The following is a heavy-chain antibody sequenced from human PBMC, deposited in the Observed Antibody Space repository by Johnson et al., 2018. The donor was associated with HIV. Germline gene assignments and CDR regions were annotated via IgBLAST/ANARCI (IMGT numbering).Heavy chain of an antibody. J-gene: IGHJ3*02. CDR2: ISYDGSNK. Sequence: QMQLVESGGGVVQPGRSLRLSCAASGFTFSSYAIHWVRQAPGKGLEWVAVISYDGSNKYYADSVKGRFTISRDNSKNTLYLQMNSLRAEDTAVYYCAKGPNGQLDDAFHIWGQGTMVTVSS. V-gene: IGHV3-30*04. CDR1: GFTFSSYA. D-gene: IGHD6-6*01. CDR3: AKGPNGQLDDAFHI.